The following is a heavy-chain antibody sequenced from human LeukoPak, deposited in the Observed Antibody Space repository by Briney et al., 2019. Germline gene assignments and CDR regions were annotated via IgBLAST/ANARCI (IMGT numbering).Heavy chain of an antibody. CDR3: VSFYETY. J-gene: IGHJ4*02. CDR1: GSYW. D-gene: IGHD2/OR15-2a*01. Sequence: GGSVRLSCAASGSYWMHWVRQAPGKGLVWVSHINSDGSWTSYADSVKGRFTISKDNAKNTVYLQMNNLRAEDTAVYYCVSFYETYWGRGTLVTVSS. CDR2: INSDGSWT. V-gene: IGHV3-74*01.